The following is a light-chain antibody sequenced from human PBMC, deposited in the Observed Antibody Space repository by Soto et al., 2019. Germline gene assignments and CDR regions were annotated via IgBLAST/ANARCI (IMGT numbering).Light chain of an antibody. CDR1: SSNIGSYP. J-gene: IGLJ2*01. V-gene: IGLV1-44*01. CDR2: TAT. Sequence: QSVLTQPPSASATPGQRVAISCSGSSSNIGSYPVNWYQQLPGTAPKLLIHTATQRPSGVPDRFSGSKSGTSASLAISGLQSEDEADYYCAAWDVSLNVVVFGGGTKVTVL. CDR3: AAWDVSLNVVV.